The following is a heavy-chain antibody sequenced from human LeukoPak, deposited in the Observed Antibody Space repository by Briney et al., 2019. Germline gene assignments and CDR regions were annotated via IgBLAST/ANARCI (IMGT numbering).Heavy chain of an antibody. CDR2: VYISGST. CDR1: GASISDYY. V-gene: IGHV4-4*07. Sequence: PSETLSLTCTVSGASISDYYWSWIRQSAGKGLEWIGRVYISGSTNYNPSLKSRVTMSVDTSKNQFSLNLSSVTAADTAVYYCASVDSSGWYHFDYWGQGTLVTVSS. D-gene: IGHD6-19*01. J-gene: IGHJ4*02. CDR3: ASVDSSGWYHFDY.